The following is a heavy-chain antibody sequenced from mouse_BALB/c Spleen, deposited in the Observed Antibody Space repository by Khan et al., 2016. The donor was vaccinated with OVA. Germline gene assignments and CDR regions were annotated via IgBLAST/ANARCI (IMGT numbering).Heavy chain of an antibody. CDR2: ISYSGRT. D-gene: IGHD1-1*01. CDR1: GYSITSDYA. Sequence: EVQLQESGPGLVKPSQSLSLTCTVTGYSITSDYAWNWIRQFPGNKLEWMGSISYSGRTSYNPSLKSRISINRDTSKNQFFLQLNSVTTEDTATYYCARSVTITTVVATDFDYWGQGTTLTVSS. J-gene: IGHJ2*01. V-gene: IGHV3-2*02. CDR3: ARSVTITTVVATDFDY.